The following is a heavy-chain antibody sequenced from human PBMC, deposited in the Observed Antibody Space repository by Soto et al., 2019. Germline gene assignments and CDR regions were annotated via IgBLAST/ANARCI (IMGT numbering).Heavy chain of an antibody. V-gene: IGHV1-18*01. CDR1: GYSFNNFA. J-gene: IGHJ6*02. CDR2: INTYNGKA. Sequence: ASVKVSCKASGYSFNNFAINWVRQAPGQGLEWMGWINTYNGKANYAQKFQGRVTMTTDESTSTAYMELSSLRSEDTAVYYCARDNSRITIFGVVRVPPNYYGMDVWGQGTTVTVSS. CDR3: ARDNSRITIFGVVRVPPNYYGMDV. D-gene: IGHD3-3*01.